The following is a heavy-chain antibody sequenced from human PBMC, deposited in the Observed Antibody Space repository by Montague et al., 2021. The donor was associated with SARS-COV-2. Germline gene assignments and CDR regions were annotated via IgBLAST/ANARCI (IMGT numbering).Heavy chain of an antibody. J-gene: IGHJ3*01. CDR3: ARGRGGYFYADDAFDL. D-gene: IGHD3-22*01. CDR2: INQDGSVA. CDR1: GFTFSNYW. V-gene: IGHV3-7*03. Sequence: SLRLSCAASGFTASGFTFSNYWMSWIRQAPGKGLEWVANINQDGSVASYVDSVKGRFTISRDNAKSSLYLQMNSLGAEDTAVYYCARGRGGYFYADDAFDLWGRGTMVIISS.